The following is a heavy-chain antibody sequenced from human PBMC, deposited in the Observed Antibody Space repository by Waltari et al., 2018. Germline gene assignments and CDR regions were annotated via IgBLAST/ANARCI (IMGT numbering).Heavy chain of an antibody. J-gene: IGHJ6*02. D-gene: IGHD2-2*01. V-gene: IGHV1-2*02. Sequence: QVQLVQSGAEVKKPGASVKVSCKASGYTFTGYYMHRVRQAPGQGLEWMGWINPNSGGTNYAQKFQGRVTMTRDTSISTAYMELSRLRSDDTAVYYCARDGGGCSSTSCYHIRGYYYYGMDVWGQGTTVTVSS. CDR1: GYTFTGYY. CDR2: INPNSGGT. CDR3: ARDGGGCSSTSCYHIRGYYYYGMDV.